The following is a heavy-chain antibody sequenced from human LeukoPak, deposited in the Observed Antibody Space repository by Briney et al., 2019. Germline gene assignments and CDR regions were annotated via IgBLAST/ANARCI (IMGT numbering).Heavy chain of an antibody. CDR2: INPNSGGT. CDR1: GYTFTGYY. J-gene: IGHJ4*02. CDR3: ARGPWELPLPNFDY. D-gene: IGHD1-26*01. V-gene: IGHV1-2*02. Sequence: GASVKVSCKASGYTFTGYYMHWVRQAPGQGLEWMGWINPNSGGTNYAQKFQGRVTMTRDTSISTAYMELSRLRSDDTAVYYCARGPWELPLPNFDYWGQGTLVTVSS.